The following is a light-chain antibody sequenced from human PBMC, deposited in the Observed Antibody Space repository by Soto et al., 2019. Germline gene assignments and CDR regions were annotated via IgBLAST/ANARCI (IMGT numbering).Light chain of an antibody. Sequence: QSALTQPPSVSGAPGQRVTISCTGSSSNIGAGHDVHWYQQLPGTAPKLLIYGNGNRPSGVPDRFSGSKSGTSASLAITGLQADDEADYYCQSYASSLSGSEVFGTGTKVTVL. CDR1: SSNIGAGHD. CDR3: QSYASSLSGSEV. CDR2: GNG. J-gene: IGLJ1*01. V-gene: IGLV1-40*01.